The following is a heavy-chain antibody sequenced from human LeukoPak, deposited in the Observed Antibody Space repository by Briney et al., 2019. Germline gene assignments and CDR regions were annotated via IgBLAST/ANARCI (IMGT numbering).Heavy chain of an antibody. V-gene: IGHV1-2*02. CDR2: INPNSGGT. D-gene: IGHD2-2*01. J-gene: IGHJ6*04. CDR3: AKARGLYCSSISCYDCDV. CDR1: GYTFTAYY. Sequence: AASVKVSCKASGYTFTAYYIHWVRQAPGQGLEWMGWINPNSGGTSYAQSFQGRVTLTRDTSISTAYMELSRLRSDDTAVDYCAKARGLYCSSISCYDCDVWGKGTTVTVSS.